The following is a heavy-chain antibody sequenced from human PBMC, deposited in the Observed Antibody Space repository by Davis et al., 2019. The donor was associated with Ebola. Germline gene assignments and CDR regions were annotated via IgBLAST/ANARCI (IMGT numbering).Heavy chain of an antibody. CDR3: ARDDCSGGSCYRY. CDR2: IIPILGIA. Sequence: SVKVSCKASGGTFSSYTISWVRQAPGQGLEWMGRIIPILGIANYAQKFQGRVTITADKSTSTAYMELSSLRSEDTAVYYCARDDCSGGSCYRYWGQGTLVTVSS. J-gene: IGHJ4*02. D-gene: IGHD2-15*01. CDR1: GGTFSSYT. V-gene: IGHV1-69*04.